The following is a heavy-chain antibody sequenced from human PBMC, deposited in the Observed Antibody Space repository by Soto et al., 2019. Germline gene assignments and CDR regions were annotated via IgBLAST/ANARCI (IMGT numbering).Heavy chain of an antibody. D-gene: IGHD3-16*02. V-gene: IGHV3-21*01. J-gene: IGHJ4*02. CDR2: ISSSSYI. Sequence: GGSLRLSCAASGFAFSSYSMNWVRQAPGKGLEWVSSISSSSYIYYADSVKGRFTISRDNAKNSLYLQMNSLRAEDTAVYYCARDLYYDYIWGSYRFYFDYWGQGTLVTVSS. CDR1: GFAFSSYS. CDR3: ARDLYYDYIWGSYRFYFDY.